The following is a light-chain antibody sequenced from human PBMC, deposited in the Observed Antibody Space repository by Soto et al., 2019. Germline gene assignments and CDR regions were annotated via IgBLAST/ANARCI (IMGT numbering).Light chain of an antibody. CDR3: QQYNNWYT. V-gene: IGKV3-15*01. J-gene: IGKJ2*01. CDR1: QSVRTD. Sequence: EIVMTQSPATLSVSPGERATLSCRASQSVRTDLAWYQQKPGQAPRLLIYGASTRATGFPARFSGSGSGTEFTLTISSLQSEDFAVYYCQQYNNWYTFGQGTKLEIK. CDR2: GAS.